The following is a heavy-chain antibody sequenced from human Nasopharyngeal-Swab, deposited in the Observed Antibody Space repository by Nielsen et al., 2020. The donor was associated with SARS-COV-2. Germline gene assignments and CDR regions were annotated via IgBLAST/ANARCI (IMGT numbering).Heavy chain of an antibody. CDR1: GFTFSNYS. CDR3: ARDGFGESPYYYYYGMDV. Sequence: GGSLRLSCAASGFTFSNYSMNWVRQAPGKGLEWVSSISSSTSYIYYADSVKGRFTISRDNAKNSLYLQMNSLRAEDTAVYYCARDGFGESPYYYYYGMDVWGQGTMVTVSS. V-gene: IGHV3-21*01. CDR2: ISSSTSYI. D-gene: IGHD3-10*01. J-gene: IGHJ6*02.